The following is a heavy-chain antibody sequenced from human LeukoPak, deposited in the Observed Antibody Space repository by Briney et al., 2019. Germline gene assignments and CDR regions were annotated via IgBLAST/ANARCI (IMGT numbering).Heavy chain of an antibody. CDR1: GFTFSNYW. CDR3: ARGEYYYDGGY. D-gene: IGHD3-22*01. J-gene: IGHJ4*02. Sequence: GGSLRLSCAASGFTFSNYWMHWVRQAPGKGLEWVANIKEDGSEKYFVDSVKGRFTISRDNAKNSLYLQMESLRAEDTAVYYCARGEYYYDGGYWGQGTLVTVSS. V-gene: IGHV3-7*04. CDR2: IKEDGSEK.